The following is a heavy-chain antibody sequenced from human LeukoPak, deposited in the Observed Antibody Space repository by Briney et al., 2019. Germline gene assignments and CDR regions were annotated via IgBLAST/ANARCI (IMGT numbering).Heavy chain of an antibody. CDR1: GGTFSSYA. Sequence: SVKVSCKASGGTFSSYAISWVRQAPGQWLEWMGRIIPIFGTANYAQKFQGRVTITTDESTSTAYMELSSLRSEDTAVCYCARELGGNGFQHWGQGTLVTVSS. D-gene: IGHD4-23*01. V-gene: IGHV1-69*05. CDR2: IIPIFGTA. J-gene: IGHJ1*01. CDR3: ARELGGNGFQH.